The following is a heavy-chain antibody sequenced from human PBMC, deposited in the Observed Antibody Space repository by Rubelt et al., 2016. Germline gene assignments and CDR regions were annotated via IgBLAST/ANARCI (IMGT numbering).Heavy chain of an antibody. V-gene: IGHV4-4*02. CDR1: GGSISSSNW. D-gene: IGHD3-16*02. J-gene: IGHJ4*02. CDR3: ASALSGYRYYFDF. Sequence: QVQLQESGPGLVKPSGTLSLTCAVSGGSISSSNWWSWVRQPPGKGLEWIGEIYHTGSTNYNPSLKSRVTISIDRSRNQFPLNLTSLTATDTAMYYCASALSGYRYYFDFWGQGTLVTVSS. CDR2: IYHTGST.